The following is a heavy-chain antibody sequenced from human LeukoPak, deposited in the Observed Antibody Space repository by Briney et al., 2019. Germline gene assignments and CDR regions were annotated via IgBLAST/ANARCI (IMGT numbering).Heavy chain of an antibody. J-gene: IGHJ3*02. V-gene: IGHV3-23*01. CDR1: GFTFSTHA. D-gene: IGHD1-26*01. CDR3: AKDVCGNYCSLDM. Sequence: GGSLRLSCAASGFTFSTHAMSWVRQAPGKGLEGVSGISGVSETTYYADSVRGRFTISRDNSKSTIYLQMNSLRAEDTAVYYCAKDVCGNYCSLDMWGQGTMVTVSS. CDR2: ISGVSETT.